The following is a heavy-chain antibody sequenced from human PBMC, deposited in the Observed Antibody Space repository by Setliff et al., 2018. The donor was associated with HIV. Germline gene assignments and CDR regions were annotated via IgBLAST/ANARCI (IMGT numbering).Heavy chain of an antibody. CDR1: GFTFSSYW. Sequence: PGGSLRLSCAASGFTFSSYWMSWVRQAPGKGLEWVANIKQDGSEKYYVDSVKGRFTISRDNAKNSLYLQMNSLRAEDTAVYYCAKDMWGSNGPLDYWGQGTLVTVSS. CDR2: IKQDGSEK. V-gene: IGHV3-7*01. D-gene: IGHD6-19*01. J-gene: IGHJ4*02. CDR3: AKDMWGSNGPLDY.